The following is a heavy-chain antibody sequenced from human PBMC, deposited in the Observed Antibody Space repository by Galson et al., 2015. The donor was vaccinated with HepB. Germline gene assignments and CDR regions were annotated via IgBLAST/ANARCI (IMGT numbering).Heavy chain of an antibody. CDR2: IYYTGDT. Sequence: LSLTCAVSGGSISSINSYWAWIRQPPGKGLEWIGSIYYTGDTYYNPSLKSRVTMSLDTSKNQFSLRLSSVTATDTTVYYCATQGGVGAESFFDYWGQGTLATVSS. CDR1: GGSISSINSY. J-gene: IGHJ4*02. D-gene: IGHD1-26*01. V-gene: IGHV4-39*01. CDR3: ATQGGVGAESFFDY.